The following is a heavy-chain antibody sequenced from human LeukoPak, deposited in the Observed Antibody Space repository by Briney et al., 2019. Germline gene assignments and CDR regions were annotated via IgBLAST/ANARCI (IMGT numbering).Heavy chain of an antibody. V-gene: IGHV1-18*01. D-gene: IGHD5-18*01. Sequence: ASVKVSCKASGYTFTIYGITWVRRAPGQGLEWMGWISAYNGNTNYAQKLQGRVTMTTDTSTSTAYMELRSLRSDDTAVYYCARDRAGYSLRPDAFDIWGQGTMVTVSS. CDR1: GYTFTIYG. CDR2: ISAYNGNT. J-gene: IGHJ3*02. CDR3: ARDRAGYSLRPDAFDI.